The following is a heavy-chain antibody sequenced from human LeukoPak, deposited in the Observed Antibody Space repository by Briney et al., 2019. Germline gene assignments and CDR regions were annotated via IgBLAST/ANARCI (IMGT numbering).Heavy chain of an antibody. Sequence: GGSLRLSCAASGCTFSSYWMHWVRQAPGKGLVWVSRIKGDGNTNYADSVKGRFTISRDNAKNTVSLQMNSLRAEDTGVYYCARAPSEIGGYYPEYFRHWGQGTLVTVSS. D-gene: IGHD3-22*01. J-gene: IGHJ1*01. CDR2: IKGDGNT. CDR3: ARAPSEIGGYYPEYFRH. CDR1: GCTFSSYW. V-gene: IGHV3-74*01.